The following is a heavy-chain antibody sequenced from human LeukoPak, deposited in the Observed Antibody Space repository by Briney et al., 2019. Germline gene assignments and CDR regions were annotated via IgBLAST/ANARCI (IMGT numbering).Heavy chain of an antibody. V-gene: IGHV3-53*01. CDR2: IYSGGST. J-gene: IGHJ4*02. CDR1: GFTVSTYY. CDR3: ARGLGYCTSTTCLLPFDY. Sequence: GGSVTLSCAASGFTVSTYYMTWVRQAPGKGLECVSVIYSGGSTYYADSVKGRFTISRDNSKNTLYLQMNSLRAEDTAMYYCARGLGYCTSTTCLLPFDYWGQGTLVTVSS. D-gene: IGHD2-2*01.